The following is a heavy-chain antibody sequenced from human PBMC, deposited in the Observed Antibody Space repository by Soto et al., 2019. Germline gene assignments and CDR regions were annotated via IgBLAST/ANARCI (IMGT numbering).Heavy chain of an antibody. D-gene: IGHD2-21*01. J-gene: IGHJ3*01. CDR3: ARSRPQGSDFPGVIPWDALDV. Sequence: QVLLVQSGAEMKQPGSSVSVSCRASGDSFTNYAFTWVRQAPGQGPEWLGGIILALGTQHYSQRFQGRLTITADESSSTVYMELGSLRSEDTAVYFCARSRPQGSDFPGVIPWDALDVWGQGTLVTVSS. V-gene: IGHV1-69*01. CDR1: GDSFTNYA. CDR2: IILALGTQ.